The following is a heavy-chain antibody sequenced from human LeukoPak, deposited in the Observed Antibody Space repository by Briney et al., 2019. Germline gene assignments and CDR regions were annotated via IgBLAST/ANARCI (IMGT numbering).Heavy chain of an antibody. D-gene: IGHD3-3*01. V-gene: IGHV1-69*05. CDR3: AKFWSGYSDAFDI. J-gene: IGHJ3*02. CDR2: IIPIFGTA. Sequence: SVKVSCKASGGTFSSYAISWVRQAPGQGLEWMGGIIPIFGTANYAQKCQGRVTITTDESTSTAYMELSSLRSEDTAVYYCAKFWSGYSDAFDIWGQGTMVTVSS. CDR1: GGTFSSYA.